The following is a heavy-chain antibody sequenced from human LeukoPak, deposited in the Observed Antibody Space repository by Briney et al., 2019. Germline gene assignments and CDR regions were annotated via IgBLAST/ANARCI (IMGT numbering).Heavy chain of an antibody. J-gene: IGHJ4*02. CDR1: GYTFTSYY. V-gene: IGHV1-46*01. Sequence: ASVKVSCKASGYTFTSYYMHWVRQAPGQGLEWMGIINPSGGSTSYAQKFQGRVTMTRDMSTSTVYMELSSLRSEDMAVYYCARGLEDYYGSGSYYNWDYWGQGTLVTVSS. CDR2: INPSGGST. CDR3: ARGLEDYYGSGSYYNWDY. D-gene: IGHD3-10*01.